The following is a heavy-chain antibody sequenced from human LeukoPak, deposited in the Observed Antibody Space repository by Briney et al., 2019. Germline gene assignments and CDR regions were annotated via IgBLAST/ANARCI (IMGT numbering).Heavy chain of an antibody. J-gene: IGHJ4*02. CDR3: ARGRSIAAAPVLGY. Sequence: ASVKASCKASGYTFTSYDINWVRQATGRGLEWMGWMNPNSGNTGYAQKFQGRVTMTRNTSISTAYMELSSLRSEDTAVYYCARGRSIAAAPVLGYWGQGTLVTVSS. CDR2: MNPNSGNT. CDR1: GYTFTSYD. V-gene: IGHV1-8*01. D-gene: IGHD6-13*01.